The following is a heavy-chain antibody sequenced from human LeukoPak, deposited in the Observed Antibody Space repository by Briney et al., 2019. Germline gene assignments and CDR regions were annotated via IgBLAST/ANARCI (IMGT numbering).Heavy chain of an antibody. CDR1: GGSFSGYY. D-gene: IGHD3-10*01. Sequence: SETLSLTCAVYGGSFSGYYWSWIRQPPGKGLEWIGEINHSGSTNYNPSLKSRVTISVDTSKNQFSLKLSSVTAADTAVYYCARGWRTAYRVSYYYGMDVWGQGTTVTVSS. J-gene: IGHJ6*02. CDR3: ARGWRTAYRVSYYYGMDV. V-gene: IGHV4-34*01. CDR2: INHSGST.